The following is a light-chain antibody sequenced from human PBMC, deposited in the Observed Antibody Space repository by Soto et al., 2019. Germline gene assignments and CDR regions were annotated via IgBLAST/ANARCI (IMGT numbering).Light chain of an antibody. CDR1: QDIRSW. V-gene: IGKV1-12*01. CDR2: AAT. Sequence: DIQMTQSPSYVSASVGDRVSITCRASQDIRSWLAWYQQRPGKAPKLLIYAATILQSGVPSRFSGSGSGTTFTLTINNLQPEDFASYFCQQANSFPLTFGGGTKVDI. J-gene: IGKJ4*01. CDR3: QQANSFPLT.